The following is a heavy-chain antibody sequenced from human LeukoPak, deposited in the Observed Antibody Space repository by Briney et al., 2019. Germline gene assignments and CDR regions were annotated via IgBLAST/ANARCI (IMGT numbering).Heavy chain of an antibody. CDR2: INWNGGST. Sequence: PGGSLRLSCAASGFTFDDYGMSWVRQVPGKGLEWVSGINWNGGSTGNADSVKGRFTISRDNSKNTLSLQMNGLRADDTALYYCAKDRIPGTGTLLGFWGQGTLVTVSS. J-gene: IGHJ4*02. CDR1: GFTFDDYG. V-gene: IGHV3-20*04. D-gene: IGHD1-7*01. CDR3: AKDRIPGTGTLLGF.